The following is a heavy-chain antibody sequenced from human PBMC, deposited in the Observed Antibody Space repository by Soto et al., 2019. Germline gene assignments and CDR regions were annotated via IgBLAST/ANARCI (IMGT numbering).Heavy chain of an antibody. J-gene: IGHJ4*02. V-gene: IGHV3-21*01. CDR1: GFTFKFFS. D-gene: IGHD5-18*01. CDR3: ARVSLDSYPDY. CDR2: ISHSGDSV. Sequence: EVHLVESGGGLVKPGGSLRLSCEASGFTFKFFSLNWVRQAPGRGLEWVSSISHSGDSVYYADSVKGRFTISRDNTKNSLFLQMDNLRADDTAIYFCARVSLDSYPDYWGQGTLVTVSS.